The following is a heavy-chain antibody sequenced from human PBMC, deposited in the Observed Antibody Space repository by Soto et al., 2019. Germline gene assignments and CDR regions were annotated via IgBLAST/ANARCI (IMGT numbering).Heavy chain of an antibody. CDR2: IYYSGST. V-gene: IGHV4-30-4*01. CDR1: GGSISSGDYY. D-gene: IGHD3-22*01. J-gene: IGHJ6*02. Sequence: QVQLQESGPGLVKPSQTLSLTCTVSGGSISSGDYYWRWIRQPPGKGLEWIGYIYYSGSTYSNPSLKSRVTIAVDTSKNQFSLKRSSVTAADTAVYYWAREGGYYYDSSGPYYYGMDVWGQGTTVPVSS. CDR3: AREGGYYYDSSGPYYYGMDV.